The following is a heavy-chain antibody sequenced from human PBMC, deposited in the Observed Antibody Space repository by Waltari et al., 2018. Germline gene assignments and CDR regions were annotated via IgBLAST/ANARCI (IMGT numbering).Heavy chain of an antibody. CDR1: GYTFTTYW. CDR3: ARHPVYWDQGHNYGLDV. CDR2: IDPKDSYN. V-gene: IGHV5-10-1*03. D-gene: IGHD1-26*01. Sequence: EVQLVQSGAEVKKPGESLRISCKGSGYTFTTYWISWVRQLPGKGLEWMVSIDPKDSYNNDRPTYQGHVNISGEKSINTAKLKWSSLRASDTAIYYCARHPVYWDQGHNYGLDVWGQGTTVTVSS. J-gene: IGHJ6*02.